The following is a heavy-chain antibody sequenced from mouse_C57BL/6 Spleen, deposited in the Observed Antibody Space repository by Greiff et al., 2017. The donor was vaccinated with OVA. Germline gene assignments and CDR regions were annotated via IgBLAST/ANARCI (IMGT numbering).Heavy chain of an antibody. V-gene: IGHV5-9-1*02. CDR1: GFTFSSYA. CDR2: ISSGGDYI. Sequence: EVKVVESGAGLVKPGGSLKLSCAASGFTFSSYAMSWVRQTPEKRLEWVAYISSGGDYIYYADTVKGRFTISRDNARNTLYLQMSSLKSEDTAMYYCTREAYYSSDAMDDWGKGTSVTVSS. CDR3: TREAYYSSDAMDD. J-gene: IGHJ4*01. D-gene: IGHD1-1*01.